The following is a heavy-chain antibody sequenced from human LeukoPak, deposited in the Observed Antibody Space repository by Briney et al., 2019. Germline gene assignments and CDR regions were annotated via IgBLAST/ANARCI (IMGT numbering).Heavy chain of an antibody. D-gene: IGHD5-18*01. CDR1: GFPFCYHA. CDR3: ARGPIQLWIHNGMDV. CDR2: IKSKGYGGTT. V-gene: IGHV3-49*04. Sequence: GALGLSFTASGFPFCYHAMSWVRPAPGKGVGWVGFIKSKGYGGTTEYAASVKGRFTISRDDSKSIAYLQMNSLKTEDTAVYYCARGPIQLWIHNGMDVWGQGTTVTVSS. J-gene: IGHJ6*02.